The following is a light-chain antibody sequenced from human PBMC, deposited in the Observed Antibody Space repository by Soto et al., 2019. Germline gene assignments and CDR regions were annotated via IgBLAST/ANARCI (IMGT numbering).Light chain of an antibody. Sequence: EIVLTQSPGTLSLSPGERATLSCRASQSVSNTYLAWYQHKPGRAPRLLIYGASDRATGIPDRFSGSGSVTDFTLTISSLEPEDFALYYCQQYGTSPVTFGQGTKLEIK. CDR1: QSVSNTY. CDR2: GAS. CDR3: QQYGTSPVT. J-gene: IGKJ2*01. V-gene: IGKV3-20*01.